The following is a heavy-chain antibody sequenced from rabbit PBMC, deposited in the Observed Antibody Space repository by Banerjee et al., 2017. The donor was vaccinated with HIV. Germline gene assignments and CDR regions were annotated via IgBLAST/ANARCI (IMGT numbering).Heavy chain of an antibody. V-gene: IGHV1S40*01. D-gene: IGHD2-1*01. J-gene: IGHJ2*01. Sequence: QSLGAAGGGPGQPGASLTLACPASGFSFSSSYYSGSVRPPPGKGLEWLACIYAGSSGATYYASWAKGRFTISKTSSTTVTLQMTSLTVADTATYFCARNSYDDYGHWNAFDPWGPGTLVTVS. CDR1: GFSFSSSYY. CDR3: ARNSYDDYGHWNAFDP. CDR2: IYAGSSGAT.